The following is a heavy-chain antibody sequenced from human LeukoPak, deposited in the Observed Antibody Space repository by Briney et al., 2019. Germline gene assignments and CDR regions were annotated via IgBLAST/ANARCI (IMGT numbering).Heavy chain of an antibody. J-gene: IGHJ4*02. CDR1: GFTFSSYE. V-gene: IGHV3-48*03. D-gene: IGHD3-22*01. CDR2: ISSSGSTI. CDR3: ARVKGRKMVILDY. Sequence: GGSLRLSCAASGFTFSSYEMNWVRQAPGKGLEWVSYISSSGSTIYYADSVKGRFTISRDNAKTSLYLQMNSLRAEDTAVYYCARVKGRKMVILDYWGQGTLVTVSS.